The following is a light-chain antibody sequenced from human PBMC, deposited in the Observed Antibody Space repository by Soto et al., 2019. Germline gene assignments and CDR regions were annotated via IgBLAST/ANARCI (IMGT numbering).Light chain of an antibody. V-gene: IGLV1-47*01. J-gene: IGLJ2*01. CDR2: RNN. CDR3: APWDGSLSGVV. Sequence: QLVLTQPPSASGTPGQRVTISCSGSSSNIGSNYVYWYQQLPGTAPKLLIYRNNQRPSGVPDRFSGSKSGTSASLAISGLRSEDEADYYCAPWDGSLSGVVFGGGTQLTVL. CDR1: SSNIGSNY.